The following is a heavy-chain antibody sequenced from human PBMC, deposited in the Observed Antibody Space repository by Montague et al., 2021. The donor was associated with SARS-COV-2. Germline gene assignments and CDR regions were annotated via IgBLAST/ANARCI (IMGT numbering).Heavy chain of an antibody. CDR2: ITPNNGAT. CDR3: ARERIGAGGV. Sequence: SVKVSCKASGYTFTGYYVHWLRQAPGQGFEWMGRITPNNGATQFAQKFQGRVTLTRDTSISTAYMGLDSLTSDDTAVYYCARERIGAGGVWGPGTTVTVSS. V-gene: IGHV1-2*06. D-gene: IGHD2/OR15-2a*01. CDR1: GYTFTGYY. J-gene: IGHJ6*02.